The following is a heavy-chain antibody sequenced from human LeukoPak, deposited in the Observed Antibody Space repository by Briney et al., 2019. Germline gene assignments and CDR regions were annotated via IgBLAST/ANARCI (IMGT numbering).Heavy chain of an antibody. D-gene: IGHD6-6*01. CDR1: GGSLSGDY. Sequence: ASETLSLTCAVYGGSLSGDYLSWIRQPPGKGLEWIGEINHSGSISYNPSLKSRVTISVDTSKNQFSLKVTSVTAADTGVCYCATGDVAARLGHWGQGTLVTVPS. CDR3: ATGDVAARLGH. J-gene: IGHJ5*02. V-gene: IGHV4-34*01. CDR2: INHSGSI.